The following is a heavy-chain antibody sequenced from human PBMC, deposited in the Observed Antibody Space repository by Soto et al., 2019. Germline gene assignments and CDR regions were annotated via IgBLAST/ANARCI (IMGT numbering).Heavy chain of an antibody. D-gene: IGHD3-3*01. J-gene: IGHJ6*03. CDR1: GFTSSSYA. Sequence: GGSLRLSCAASGFTSSSYAMSWVRQAPGKGLEWVSAISGSGGSTYYADSVKGRFTISRDNSKNTLYLQMNSLRAEDTAVYYCAKDITIFGVVTLPYYMDVWGKGTTVTVSS. V-gene: IGHV3-23*01. CDR2: ISGSGGST. CDR3: AKDITIFGVVTLPYYMDV.